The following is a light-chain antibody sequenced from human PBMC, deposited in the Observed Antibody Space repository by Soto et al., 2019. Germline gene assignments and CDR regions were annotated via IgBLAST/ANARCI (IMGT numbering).Light chain of an antibody. CDR1: SSNIGAGYD. Sequence: QSVLTQPASVSGAPGQRVTISCTGSSSNIGAGYDVHWYQQLPGTAPKLLIYGNSNRPSGVPDRFSGSKSGTSASLAITGLQAEDEADYYCQSYDSSLSGHVVFGGGTKLTVL. CDR2: GNS. J-gene: IGLJ2*01. CDR3: QSYDSSLSGHVV. V-gene: IGLV1-40*01.